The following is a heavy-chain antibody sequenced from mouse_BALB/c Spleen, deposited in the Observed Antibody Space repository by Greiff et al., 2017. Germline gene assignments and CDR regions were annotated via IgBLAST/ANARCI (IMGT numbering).Heavy chain of an antibody. Sequence: EGKLVESGGGLVKPGGSLKLSCAASGFTFSDYYMYWVRQTPEKRLEWVATISDGGSYTYYPDSVKGRFTISRDNAKNNLYLQMSSLKSEDTAMYYCARDKSGNYDAMDYWGQGTSVTVSS. D-gene: IGHD1-3*01. J-gene: IGHJ4*01. CDR2: ISDGGSYT. CDR1: GFTFSDYY. V-gene: IGHV5-4*02. CDR3: ARDKSGNYDAMDY.